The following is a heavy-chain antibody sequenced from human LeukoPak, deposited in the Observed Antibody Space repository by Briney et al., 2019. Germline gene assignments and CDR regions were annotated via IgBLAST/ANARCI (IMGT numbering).Heavy chain of an antibody. CDR2: ISYDGSNK. D-gene: IGHD7-27*01. J-gene: IGHJ4*02. V-gene: IGHV3-30-3*01. Sequence: PGGSLRLSCAASGFTFSSYAMHWVRQAPGKGLEWVAVISYDGSNKYYADSVKGRFTISRDNSKNTLYLQMNSLRAEDTAVYYCARGHWDYFDYWGQGTLVTVSS. CDR1: GFTFSSYA. CDR3: ARGHWDYFDY.